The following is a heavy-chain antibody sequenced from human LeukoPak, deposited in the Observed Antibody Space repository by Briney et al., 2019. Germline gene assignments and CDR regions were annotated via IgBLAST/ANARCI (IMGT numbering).Heavy chain of an antibody. CDR3: AKLKGWYGEGYFDY. D-gene: IGHD3-10*01. Sequence: PGGSLRLSYAASGFTVSSNYMSWVRQPPGKGLEWVSVIYSGGTTFYADSVKGRFTISRDNSKNTLYLQMNSLRADDTAVYYCAKLKGWYGEGYFDYWGQGTVVTVSS. CDR1: GFTVSSNY. CDR2: IYSGGTT. J-gene: IGHJ4*02. V-gene: IGHV3-53*01.